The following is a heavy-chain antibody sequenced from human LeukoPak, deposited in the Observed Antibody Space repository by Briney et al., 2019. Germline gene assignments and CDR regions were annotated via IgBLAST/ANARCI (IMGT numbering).Heavy chain of an antibody. Sequence: PGRSLRLSCAASGFTFSSYAMHWVRQAPGKGLEWVAVISYDGSNKYYADSVKGRFTISRDNSKNTLYLQMNSLRVEDTAVYYCARGAVAGTWPGAFDIWGQGTMVTVSS. V-gene: IGHV3-30-3*01. CDR1: GFTFSSYA. J-gene: IGHJ3*02. CDR3: ARGAVAGTWPGAFDI. D-gene: IGHD6-19*01. CDR2: ISYDGSNK.